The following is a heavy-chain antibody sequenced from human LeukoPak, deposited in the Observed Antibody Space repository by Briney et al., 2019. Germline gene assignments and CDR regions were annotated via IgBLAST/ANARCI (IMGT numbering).Heavy chain of an antibody. CDR3: AKDIELGRIMITFGGVDY. J-gene: IGHJ4*02. Sequence: GRSLRLSCAASGFTFDDYAMHWVRQAPGKGLEWVSGISWNSGSIGYADSVKGRFTISRDNAKNSLYLQMNSLRAEDTALYYCAKDIELGRIMITFGGVDYWGQGTLVTVFS. CDR1: GFTFDDYA. D-gene: IGHD3-16*01. CDR2: ISWNSGSI. V-gene: IGHV3-9*01.